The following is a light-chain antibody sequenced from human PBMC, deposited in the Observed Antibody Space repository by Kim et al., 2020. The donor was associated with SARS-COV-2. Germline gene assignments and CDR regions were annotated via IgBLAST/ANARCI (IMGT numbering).Light chain of an antibody. J-gene: IGKJ4*01. CDR1: QGIDDS. CDR2: AAS. V-gene: IGKV1D-12*01. Sequence: VAAAGGDTVTITCRASQGIDDSVAWYQQKPGKAPNLLIYAASTLQSGVPSRFSGSGSWTDFTLTITRLQPEDFAIYCCQQTDTFPTFGGGTKLEI. CDR3: QQTDTFPT.